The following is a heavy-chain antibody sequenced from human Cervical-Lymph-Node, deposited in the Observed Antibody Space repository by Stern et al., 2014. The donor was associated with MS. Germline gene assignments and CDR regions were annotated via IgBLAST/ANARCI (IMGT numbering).Heavy chain of an antibody. CDR3: TRFLQSGWSDLFDS. CDR2: IKRDGSET. CDR1: GSTFSTSC. V-gene: IGHV3-7*01. D-gene: IGHD6-19*01. J-gene: IGHJ5*01. Sequence: EVQLVESGGGLVQPGGSQRLSCVASGSTFSTSCMSWVRQAPGKGLEWVANIKRDGSETYYLDSVKGRFTISRDNAKSSLYLEMNSLRAEDTAVYYCTRFLQSGWSDLFDSWGRGTLVTVSS.